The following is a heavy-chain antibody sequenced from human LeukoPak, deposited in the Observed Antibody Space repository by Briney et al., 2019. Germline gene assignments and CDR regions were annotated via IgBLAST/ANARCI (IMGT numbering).Heavy chain of an antibody. V-gene: IGHV4/OR15-8*02. CDR2: IHRDGRT. CDR3: GKSDIDFNPIDC. Sequence: KPSETLSLTCAVSGVSISSREWWIWVRQPPGQGLEWIGEIHRDGRTRYNPSLKSRATMSMDYSNNQFSLSVTSVTAADTAIYYCGKSDIDFNPIDCWGPGSLVTVSS. D-gene: IGHD2-15*01. CDR1: GVSISSREW. J-gene: IGHJ4*02.